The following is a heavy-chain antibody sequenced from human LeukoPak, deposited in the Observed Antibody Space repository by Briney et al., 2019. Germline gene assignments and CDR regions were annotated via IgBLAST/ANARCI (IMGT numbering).Heavy chain of an antibody. V-gene: IGHV1-2*02. CDR1: GYTFTNHY. CDR3: ARDGGYCRRASCSQYFYYGLDV. J-gene: IGHJ6*02. D-gene: IGHD2-2*01. Sequence: GASVKVSFKASGYTFTNHYVHWVRQAPGQGREWKGWSNPSSGETSSAQRFQGRVTLTRDPSISTVYMELTGLRSDDTAVFYCARDGGYCRRASCSQYFYYGLDVWGQGTTVTVSS. CDR2: SNPSSGET.